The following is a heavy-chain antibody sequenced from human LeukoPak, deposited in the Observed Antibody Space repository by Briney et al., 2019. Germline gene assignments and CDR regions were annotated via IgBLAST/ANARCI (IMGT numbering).Heavy chain of an antibody. J-gene: IGHJ4*02. D-gene: IGHD5-12*01. Sequence: GASVKVSCKASGYTFTGYYMHWVRQAPGQGLEWMGWINPNSGGTNYAQKFQGRVTMTRDTSISTAYMELSRLRSDGTAVYYCARDMDLGYSGYDLSYWGQGTLVTVSS. V-gene: IGHV1-2*02. CDR3: ARDMDLGYSGYDLSY. CDR2: INPNSGGT. CDR1: GYTFTGYY.